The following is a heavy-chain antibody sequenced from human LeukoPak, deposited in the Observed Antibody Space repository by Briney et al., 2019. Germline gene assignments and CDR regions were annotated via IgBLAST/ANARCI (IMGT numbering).Heavy chain of an antibody. CDR3: ARGYSGSYYYYYGMDV. Sequence: ASVKVSCKASGYTFTGYYMHWVRQAPGQGLEWMGWINPNSGGTNYAQKFQGWVTMTRDTSISTAYMELSRLRSDDTAVYYCARGYSGSYYYYYGMDVWGQGTTVTVFS. V-gene: IGHV1-2*04. CDR1: GYTFTGYY. J-gene: IGHJ6*02. CDR2: INPNSGGT. D-gene: IGHD1-26*01.